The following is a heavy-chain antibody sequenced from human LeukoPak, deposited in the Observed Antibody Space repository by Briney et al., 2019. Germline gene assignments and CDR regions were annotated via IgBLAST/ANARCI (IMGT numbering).Heavy chain of an antibody. D-gene: IGHD3-9*01. CDR3: AKWGDYDVLTGYYVSDY. J-gene: IGHJ4*02. CDR1: GFTFSNYA. Sequence: PGGSLRISCAASGFTFSNYAMSGVRQAPGKGLEWVSAITGSGGNTYYADSVKGRFTISRDNSKNTVFLQMNSLRAEDTAVYYCAKWGDYDVLTGYYVSDYWGQGTLVTVSS. CDR2: ITGSGGNT. V-gene: IGHV3-23*01.